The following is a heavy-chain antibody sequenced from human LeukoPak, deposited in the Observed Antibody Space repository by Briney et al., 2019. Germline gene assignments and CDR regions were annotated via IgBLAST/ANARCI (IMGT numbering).Heavy chain of an antibody. CDR1: GFTFSSYS. CDR2: ISSSSSYI. J-gene: IGHJ5*02. Sequence: GGSLRLSCAASGFTFSSYSMNWVRQALEKGLEWVSSISSSSSYIYYGDSVKGRFTISRDNAKNSLYLQMNSLRAEDTAVYYCATETGYNYGFDHWGQGTLVTVSS. D-gene: IGHD5-18*01. V-gene: IGHV3-21*01. CDR3: ATETGYNYGFDH.